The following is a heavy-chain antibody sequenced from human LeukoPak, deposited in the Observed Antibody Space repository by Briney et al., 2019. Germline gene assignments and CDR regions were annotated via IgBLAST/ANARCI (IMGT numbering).Heavy chain of an antibody. CDR3: AREGCGRRDFDY. Sequence: SETLSLTCTVSGGFISSYYWSWIRQPPGKGLEWIGYIYYTGTTNYNPSLKSRVTMSADTSKNQFSLKLNSVTAADTAVYYCAREGCGRRDFDYWGQGTLVTVSS. J-gene: IGHJ4*02. CDR2: IYYTGTT. CDR1: GGFISSYY. D-gene: IGHD1-26*01. V-gene: IGHV4-59*01.